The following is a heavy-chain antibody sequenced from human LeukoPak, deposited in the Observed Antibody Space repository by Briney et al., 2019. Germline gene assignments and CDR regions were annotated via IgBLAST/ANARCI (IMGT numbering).Heavy chain of an antibody. CDR3: AKDCGRGFGELGGLDY. V-gene: IGHV3-9*01. CDR2: ISWNSGSI. CDR1: GFTFADYA. J-gene: IGHJ4*02. D-gene: IGHD3-10*01. Sequence: PGASLRLSCPASGFTFADYAMHWARQAPGKGLEWVSDISWNSGSISYADSVKGRSTISRDNAKNSLYLHMNTLRGEDTALYYCAKDCGRGFGELGGLDYWGEGTLVTVSS.